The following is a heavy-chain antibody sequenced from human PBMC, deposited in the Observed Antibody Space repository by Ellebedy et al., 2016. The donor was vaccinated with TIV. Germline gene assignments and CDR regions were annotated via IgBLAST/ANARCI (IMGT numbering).Heavy chain of an antibody. V-gene: IGHV3-7*01. J-gene: IGHJ5*02. Sequence: GESLKISCAASGFNFSSYWMTWVRQAPGKGLEWVAKIRQEGDEIYYVESVKGRFTISRDNAKNSLFLQMNSLRVEDTAVHYCARRASYGDYAVQVNPWFDPWGQGTLVTVSS. CDR3: ARRASYGDYAVQVNPWFDP. CDR2: IRQEGDEI. D-gene: IGHD4-17*01. CDR1: GFNFSSYW.